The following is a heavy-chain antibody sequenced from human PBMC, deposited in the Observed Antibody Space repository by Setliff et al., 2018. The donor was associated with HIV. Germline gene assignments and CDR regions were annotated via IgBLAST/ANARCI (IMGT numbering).Heavy chain of an antibody. CDR3: ARQTSRYITLSPPDY. CDR1: GYGFSNYW. J-gene: IGHJ4*02. CDR2: IYPGDSDT. Sequence: GESLKISCKGSGYGFSNYWLAWVCQTPGKGLEWMGIIYPGDSDTRYSPSFQGQVTFSADKSINTAYLQWGSLKASDTGIYFCARQTSRYITLSPPDYWGQGTLVTVSS. V-gene: IGHV5-51*01. D-gene: IGHD3-9*01.